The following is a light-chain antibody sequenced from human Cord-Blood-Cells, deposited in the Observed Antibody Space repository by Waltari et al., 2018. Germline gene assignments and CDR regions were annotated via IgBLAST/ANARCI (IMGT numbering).Light chain of an antibody. J-gene: IGKJ4*01. CDR3: QQYNSYSLT. V-gene: IGKV1-5*03. CDR1: QGISSW. Sequence: DIQMTQSPSSLSASVGDRVTITCRASQGISSWLAWYQQKPWKAPKLLIYKASSLESGVPSRFSGSGSGTEFTLTISSLQPDDFATYYCQQYNSYSLTFGGGTKVEIK. CDR2: KAS.